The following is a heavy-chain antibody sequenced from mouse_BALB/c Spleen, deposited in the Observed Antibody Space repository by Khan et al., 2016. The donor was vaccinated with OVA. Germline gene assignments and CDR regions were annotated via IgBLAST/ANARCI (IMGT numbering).Heavy chain of an antibody. Sequence: EVQLVESGPGLVKPSQSLSLTCTVTGYSITSGYAWNWIRQFPGNKLEWMGYISYSGSTSYNPSLKSRISITRDTSKNQFFLQLNSVTTEDTATYYGARKNYYGDAMDYWGQGTSVTVSS. V-gene: IGHV3-2*02. CDR3: ARKNYYGDAMDY. CDR1: GYSITSGYA. CDR2: ISYSGST. D-gene: IGHD1-2*01. J-gene: IGHJ4*01.